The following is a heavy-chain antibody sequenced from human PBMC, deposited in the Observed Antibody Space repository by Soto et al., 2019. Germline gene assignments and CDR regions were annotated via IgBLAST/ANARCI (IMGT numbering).Heavy chain of an antibody. D-gene: IGHD6-19*01. CDR2: ISHNGRNK. CDR3: AKHLLAVAGYLLGMDV. V-gene: IGHV3-30*18. J-gene: IGHJ6*02. CDR1: GFTFSSYG. Sequence: QVQLVESGGGVVQPGRSLRLSCAASGFTFSSYGMHWVRQAPGKGLEWVAVISHNGRNKYFADSVKGRFTISRDNSQNTLYLQMNSLRAEHTAVYSCAKHLLAVAGYLLGMDVWGQGTTVTVSS.